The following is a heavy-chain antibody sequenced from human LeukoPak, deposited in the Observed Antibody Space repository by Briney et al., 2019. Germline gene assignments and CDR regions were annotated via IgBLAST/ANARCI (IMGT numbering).Heavy chain of an antibody. Sequence: SETPSLTCAVYGGSFSGYYWSWIRQPPGKGLEWIGEINHSGSTNYNPSLKSRVTISVDTSKNQFSLKLSSVTAADTAVYYCARGPYDYVWGSYRPIDYWGQGTLVTVSS. CDR2: INHSGST. CDR1: GGSFSGYY. V-gene: IGHV4-34*01. J-gene: IGHJ4*02. D-gene: IGHD3-16*02. CDR3: ARGPYDYVWGSYRPIDY.